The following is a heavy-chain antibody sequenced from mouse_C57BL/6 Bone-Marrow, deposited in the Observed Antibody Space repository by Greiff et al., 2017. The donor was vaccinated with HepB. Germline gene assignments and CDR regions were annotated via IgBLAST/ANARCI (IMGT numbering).Heavy chain of an antibody. D-gene: IGHD1-1*01. J-gene: IGHJ2*01. CDR2: IYPGSGST. CDR3: ARRNYGSSSDY. CDR1: GYTFTSYW. V-gene: IGHV1-55*01. Sequence: QVQLQQPGAELVKPGASVKMSCKASGYTFTSYWITWVKQRPGQGLEWIGDIYPGSGSTNYNEKFKSKATLTVDTSSNTAYMQLSSLTSEDSAVYYCARRNYGSSSDYWGQGTTLTVSS.